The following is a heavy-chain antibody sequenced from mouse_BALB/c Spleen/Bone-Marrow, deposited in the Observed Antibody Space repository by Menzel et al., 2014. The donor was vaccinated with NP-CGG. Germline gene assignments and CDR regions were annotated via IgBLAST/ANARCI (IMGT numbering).Heavy chain of an antibody. J-gene: IGHJ4*01. D-gene: IGHD2-1*01. CDR3: ARHGNLRNYYAMDY. Sequence: VQLQQSGPELVKPGASVKISCKASGYSFTSYYIHWVKQRPGQGLEWIGWIFPGSGNTKYNEKFKGKATLTADTSSSTAYMQLSSLTSEDSAVYFCARHGNLRNYYAMDYWGQGTSVTVSS. CDR1: GYSFTSYY. CDR2: IFPGSGNT. V-gene: IGHV1-66*01.